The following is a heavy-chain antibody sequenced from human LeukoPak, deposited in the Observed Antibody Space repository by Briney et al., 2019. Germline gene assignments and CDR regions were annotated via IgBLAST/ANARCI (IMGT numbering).Heavy chain of an antibody. CDR1: GGSFSGYY. Sequence: PSETLSLTCAVYGGSFSGYYWSWIRQPPGKGLEWIGEINHSGSTNYNPSLKSRVTISVDTSKNQFSLKLSSVTAADTAVYYCARAPRTGSGWYWNAFDIWGQGTMVTVSS. J-gene: IGHJ3*02. CDR2: INHSGST. D-gene: IGHD6-19*01. CDR3: ARAPRTGSGWYWNAFDI. V-gene: IGHV4-34*01.